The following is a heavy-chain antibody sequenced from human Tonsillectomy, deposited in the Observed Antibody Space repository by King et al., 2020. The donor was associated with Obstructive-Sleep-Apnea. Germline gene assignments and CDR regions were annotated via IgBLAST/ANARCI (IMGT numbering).Heavy chain of an antibody. Sequence: VQLVESGGGLAQPGGSLRLSCAASGFTFSSYSMNWVRQAPGKGLEWVSYISSSSSTIYYADSVKGRFTISRDNAKNSLYLQMNSLRAEDTAVYYCARDGGGAITYYYYGMDVWGQGTTVTVSS. CDR3: ARDGGGAITYYYYGMDV. J-gene: IGHJ6*02. CDR1: GFTFSSYS. V-gene: IGHV3-48*04. CDR2: ISSSSSTI. D-gene: IGHD1-26*01.